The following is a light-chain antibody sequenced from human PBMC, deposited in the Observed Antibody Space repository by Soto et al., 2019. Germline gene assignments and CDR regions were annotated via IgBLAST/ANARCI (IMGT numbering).Light chain of an antibody. CDR3: QQYENLP. V-gene: IGKV1-39*01. CDR1: QSISTY. J-gene: IGKJ2*01. CDR2: AAS. Sequence: DIQMTQSPSSLSASVGDRVTITCRASQSISTYLNWYQQKPGKAPKLLIYAASSLQSGVPSRFSGSGSGTDFTLTISSLQPEDFATYYCQQYENLPFGQGTKLEI.